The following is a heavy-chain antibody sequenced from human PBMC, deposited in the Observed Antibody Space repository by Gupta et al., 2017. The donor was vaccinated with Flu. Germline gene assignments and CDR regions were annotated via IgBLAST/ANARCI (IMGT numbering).Heavy chain of an antibody. Sequence: MTWVRQAPGKGLEWVSGISASGGLTYHADSVKGRFTISRDNSKNTLYLQMNSLRAEDTAVYYCAKGRGGWNPSYGMDLWGQGTTVTVAS. V-gene: IGHV3-23*01. CDR3: AKGRGGWNPSYGMDL. J-gene: IGHJ6*02. CDR2: ISASGGLT. D-gene: IGHD1-1*01.